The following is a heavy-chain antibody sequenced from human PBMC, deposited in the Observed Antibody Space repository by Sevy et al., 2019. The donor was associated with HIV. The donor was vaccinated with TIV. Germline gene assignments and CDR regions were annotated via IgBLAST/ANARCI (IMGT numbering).Heavy chain of an antibody. J-gene: IGHJ6*02. D-gene: IGHD3-16*01. Sequence: GGSLRLSCVASGFTFRNAWMTWVRQVPGKGLEWIGRIVNDPDGGTTDYAAPVKGRFVISRDDSKNTLYLQMNSLKTEDTAVYYCSTDIVVQSRYSCAFSRINPDFSHNSGADVWGQGTTVTVSS. CDR3: STDIVVQSRYSCAFSRINPDFSHNSGADV. CDR2: IVNDPDGGTT. V-gene: IGHV3-15*04. CDR1: GFTFRNAW.